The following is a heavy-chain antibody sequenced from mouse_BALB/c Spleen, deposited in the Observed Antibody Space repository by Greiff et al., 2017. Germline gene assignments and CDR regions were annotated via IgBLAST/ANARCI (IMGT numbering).Heavy chain of an antibody. CDR2: ISSGGSYT. Sequence: DVMLVESGGDLVKPGGSLKLSCAASGFTFSSYGMSWVRQTPDKRLEWVATISSGGSYTYYPDSVKGRFTISRDNAKNTLYLQMSSLKSEDTAMYYCARQGDSSGLYYYAMDYWGQGTSVTVSS. CDR3: ARQGDSSGLYYYAMDY. J-gene: IGHJ4*01. D-gene: IGHD3-2*01. V-gene: IGHV5-6*02. CDR1: GFTFSSYG.